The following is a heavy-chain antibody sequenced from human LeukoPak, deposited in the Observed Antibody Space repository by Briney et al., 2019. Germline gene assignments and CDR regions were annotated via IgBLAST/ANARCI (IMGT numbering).Heavy chain of an antibody. Sequence: GGSLRLSCAASGFTLSSYAMSWVRQAPGKGLEWVSATSDSGNTYHADSVKGRFTISRDSSKNTLFLQMNRLRPEDAAVYYCAKAPVTACRGAYCYPFDYWGQGTLVTVSS. D-gene: IGHD2-21*01. CDR3: AKAPVTACRGAYCYPFDY. V-gene: IGHV3-23*01. J-gene: IGHJ4*02. CDR1: GFTLSSYA. CDR2: TSDSGNT.